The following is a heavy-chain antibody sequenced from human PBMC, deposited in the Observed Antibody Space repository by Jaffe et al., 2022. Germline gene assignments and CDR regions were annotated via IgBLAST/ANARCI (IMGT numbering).Heavy chain of an antibody. V-gene: IGHV4-30-2*01. D-gene: IGHD2-15*01. J-gene: IGHJ6*03. CDR3: ARVVVGYLQKADYYYYYYMDV. Sequence: QLQLQESGSGLVKPSQTLSLTCAVSGGSISSGGYSWSWIRQPPGKGLEWIGYIYHSGSTYYNPSLKSRVTISVDRSKNQFSLKLSSVTAADTAVYYCARVVVGYLQKADYYYYYYMDVWGKGTTVTVSS. CDR1: GGSISSGGYS. CDR2: IYHSGST.